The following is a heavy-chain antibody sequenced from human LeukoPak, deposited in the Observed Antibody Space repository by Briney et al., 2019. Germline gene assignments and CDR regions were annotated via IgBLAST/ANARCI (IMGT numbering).Heavy chain of an antibody. Sequence: SETLSLTCTVSGGSISSGDYYWSWIRQPPGKGLEWIGYIYYSGSTNYNPSLKSRVTISVDTSKNQFSLKLSSVTAADTAVYYCAAYSVVTPSDAFDIWGQGTMVTVSS. D-gene: IGHD3-22*01. CDR2: IYYSGST. CDR3: AAYSVVTPSDAFDI. CDR1: GGSISSGDYY. J-gene: IGHJ3*02. V-gene: IGHV4-61*08.